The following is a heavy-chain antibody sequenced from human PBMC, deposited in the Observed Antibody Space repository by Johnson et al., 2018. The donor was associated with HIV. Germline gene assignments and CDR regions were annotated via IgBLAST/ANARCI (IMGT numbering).Heavy chain of an antibody. CDR1: GVTFSSYG. J-gene: IGHJ3*02. CDR3: AKVSSRYYDSRGAFDI. V-gene: IGHV3-30*02. Sequence: QVQLVGSGGGVVQPGGSLRLSCAASGVTFSSYGMHWVRQAPGRGLAWVAFIRYDGSTKYYADSGKGGFPFSRDNSKNTLYQPMNSLRAEDTAGYCWAKVSSRYYDSRGAFDIWGQGKMVTVSS. CDR2: IRYDGSTK. D-gene: IGHD3-22*01.